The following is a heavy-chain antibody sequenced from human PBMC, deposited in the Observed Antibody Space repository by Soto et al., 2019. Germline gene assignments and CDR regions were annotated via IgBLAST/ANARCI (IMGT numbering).Heavy chain of an antibody. D-gene: IGHD3-16*01. CDR1: GLTFSSYA. CDR2: ISGSGDST. V-gene: IGHV3-23*01. CDR3: AARPDYIWGSSY. Sequence: GGSLRLSCAASGLTFSSYALSWFRQAPGKGLEWVSAISGSGDSTYYADSVKGRFTISRDNSKYTLYMQMNSLRGEDSAVYYCAARPDYIWGSSYWGQGTLVTVSS. J-gene: IGHJ4*02.